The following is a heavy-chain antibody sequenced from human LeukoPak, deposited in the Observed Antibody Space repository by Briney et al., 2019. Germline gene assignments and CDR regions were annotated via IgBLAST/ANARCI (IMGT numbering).Heavy chain of an antibody. CDR3: ASLQNVPSYYYYYVMDV. J-gene: IGHJ6*02. CDR2: INSDGSTT. Sequence: GGSLRLSCGASGFTFSTYWMHWVRQAPGKGLVWVSRINSDGSTTNYADSVKGRFTISRDNAKNTLFLQMNSLRAEDTAVYYCASLQNVPSYYYYYVMDVWGQGTTVTVSS. CDR1: GFTFSTYW. D-gene: IGHD2/OR15-2a*01. V-gene: IGHV3-74*01.